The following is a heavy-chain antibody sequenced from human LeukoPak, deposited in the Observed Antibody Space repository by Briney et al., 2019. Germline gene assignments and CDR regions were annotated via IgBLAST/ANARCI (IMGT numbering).Heavy chain of an antibody. V-gene: IGHV3-48*03. CDR1: GFTFSSYE. CDR3: ARWGYFDY. D-gene: IGHD3-16*01. Sequence: GGSLRLSCAASGFTFSSYEMNWVRQAPGKGLEWLLYISSSGSIIYYADSVKGRFTISRDNAKNSLFLQMNSLRVEDTAVYYCARWGYFDYWGQGTLVTVSS. J-gene: IGHJ4*02. CDR2: ISSSGSII.